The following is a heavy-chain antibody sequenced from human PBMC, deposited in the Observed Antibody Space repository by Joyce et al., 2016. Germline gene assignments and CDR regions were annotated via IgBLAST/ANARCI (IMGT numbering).Heavy chain of an antibody. CDR1: GFTLREYY. V-gene: IGHV3-11*06. Sequence: QVQLVESGGGFFKPGGSLRLSWAANGFTLREYYMTWIRQAPGKWLGWVSYISSRGYTDYADSVKGRFTIPRDIAKNSLYLQMSSLRAGGTAVYYCAIKEWLQLGADCWGQGTLVTVSS. CDR3: AIKEWLQLGADC. J-gene: IGHJ4*02. D-gene: IGHD5-18*01. CDR2: ISSRGYT.